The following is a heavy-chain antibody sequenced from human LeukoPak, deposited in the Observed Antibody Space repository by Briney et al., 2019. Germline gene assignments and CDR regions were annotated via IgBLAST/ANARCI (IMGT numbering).Heavy chain of an antibody. CDR3: ARRSISITIFGVVIHSYFDY. D-gene: IGHD3-3*01. CDR2: INHSGST. V-gene: IGHV4-34*01. J-gene: IGHJ4*02. Sequence: SETLSLTCAVYGGSFSGYYWSWIRQPPGKGLERIGEINHSGSTNYNPSLKSRVTISVDTSKNQFSLKLSSVTAADTAVYYCARRSISITIFGVVIHSYFDYWGQGTLVTVSS. CDR1: GGSFSGYY.